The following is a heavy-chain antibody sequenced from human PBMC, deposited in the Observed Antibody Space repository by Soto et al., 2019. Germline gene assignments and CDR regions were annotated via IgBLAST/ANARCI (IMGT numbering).Heavy chain of an antibody. CDR2: INHSGST. D-gene: IGHD2-15*01. CDR3: ARRPVVTDYSYGMDV. V-gene: IGHV4-34*01. CDR1: GGSFSGYY. Sequence: SETLSLTCAVYGGSFSGYYWSWIRQPPGKGLEWIGEINHSGSTNYNPSLKSRVTISVDTSKNQFSLKLSSVTAADTAVYYCARRPVVTDYSYGMDVWGQGTTVTVSS. J-gene: IGHJ6*02.